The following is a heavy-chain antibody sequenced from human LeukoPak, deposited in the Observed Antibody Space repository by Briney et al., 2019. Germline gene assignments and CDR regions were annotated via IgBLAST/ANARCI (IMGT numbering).Heavy chain of an antibody. D-gene: IGHD2-21*02. CDR3: AKSDGYGLIDY. CDR2: IYHSGST. Sequence: SETLSLTCTVSGYSISSGYYWGWIRQPPGKGLEWIGSIYHSGSTYYNPSLKSRVTISVDTSKNQFSLKLSSVTAADTAMYYCAKSDGYGLIDYWGQGTLVTVSS. J-gene: IGHJ4*02. V-gene: IGHV4-38-2*02. CDR1: GYSISSGYY.